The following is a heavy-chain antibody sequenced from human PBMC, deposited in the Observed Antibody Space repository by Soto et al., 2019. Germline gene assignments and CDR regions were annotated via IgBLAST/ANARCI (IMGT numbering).Heavy chain of an antibody. CDR1: CGSISSSSYY. J-gene: IGHJ5*01. Sequence: PSETLSLTCTVSCGSISSSSYYWGWIRQPPGSVLEWIGSIYYSGSTYYNLSLKSRVTRSVDTSKNQFSLKLSSVTAADTAVYYCARRVYSSSRWTRSWFDSWGQGTLVTVSS. CDR3: ARRVYSSSRWTRSWFDS. CDR2: IYYSGST. V-gene: IGHV4-39*01. D-gene: IGHD6-6*01.